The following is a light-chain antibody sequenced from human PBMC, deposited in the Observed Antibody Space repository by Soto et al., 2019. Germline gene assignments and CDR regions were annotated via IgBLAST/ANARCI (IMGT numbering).Light chain of an antibody. V-gene: IGKV1-33*01. CDR2: DAS. Sequence: DLQMPQSPSSLSASVGDRVTIACRSCHDVSRNLNWLQQKRGEAPKLLIYDASNLERGVPSRFSGSGSRTHFILTISSLQAEDVGTYYWQQYSSMLSFGGGT. CDR1: HDVSRN. CDR3: QQYSSMLS. J-gene: IGKJ4*01.